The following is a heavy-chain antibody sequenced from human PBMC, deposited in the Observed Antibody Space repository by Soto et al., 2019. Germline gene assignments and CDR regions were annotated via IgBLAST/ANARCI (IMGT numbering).Heavy chain of an antibody. D-gene: IGHD3-16*01. V-gene: IGHV4-59*01. CDR1: GGSISSYY. Sequence: QVQLQESGPGLVKPSETLSLTCTVSGGSISSYYWSWIRQPPGKGLEWIGYIYYSGSTNYNPSLTXRVTKSVDTSKNQFSLKLSSVTAADTAVYYCARAWGRVFDYWGQGTLVTVSS. J-gene: IGHJ4*02. CDR2: IYYSGST. CDR3: ARAWGRVFDY.